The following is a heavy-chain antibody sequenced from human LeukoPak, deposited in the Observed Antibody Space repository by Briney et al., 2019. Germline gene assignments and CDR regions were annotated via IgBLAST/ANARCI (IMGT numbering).Heavy chain of an antibody. D-gene: IGHD7-27*01. CDR2: ISYDGSNK. V-gene: IGHV3-30*18. CDR1: GFTFSSYG. J-gene: IGHJ4*02. Sequence: GGSLRLSCAASGFTFSSYGMHWVRQAPGKGLEWVAVISYDGSNKYYADSVEGRFTISRDNSKNTLYLQMNSLRAEDTAVYYCAKAKTNWEVDYWGQGTLVTVSS. CDR3: AKAKTNWEVDY.